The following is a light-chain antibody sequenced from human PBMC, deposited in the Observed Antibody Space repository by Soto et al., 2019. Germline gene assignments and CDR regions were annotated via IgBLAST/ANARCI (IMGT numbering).Light chain of an antibody. CDR1: QGLSSD. J-gene: IGKJ5*01. CDR3: QKLNSYQCA. Sequence: DIQLTQSPSFLSASVGDRVTITCRASQGLSSDLAWYQQKPGKAPKLLIYAASTLQSGVPSRFSGSGSGTEITITISTLQTEDFASYYCQKLNSYQCAFGQGTRLEIK. CDR2: AAS. V-gene: IGKV1-9*01.